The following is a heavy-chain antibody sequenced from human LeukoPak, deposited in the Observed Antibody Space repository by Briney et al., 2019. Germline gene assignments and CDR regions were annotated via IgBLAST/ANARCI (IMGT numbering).Heavy chain of an antibody. CDR1: GDSISSSNYY. CDR3: ARRPPASGADWFDP. V-gene: IGHV4-39*01. Sequence: SETLSLTCTVSGDSISSSNYYWGWIRQPPGKGLEWIGSISNGGNIYYNPSLKSRVTISVDTSENQFSLKLNSVSAADTAVYYCARRPPASGADWFDPWARGPWSPSPQ. D-gene: IGHD1-26*01. CDR2: ISNGGNI. J-gene: IGHJ5*02.